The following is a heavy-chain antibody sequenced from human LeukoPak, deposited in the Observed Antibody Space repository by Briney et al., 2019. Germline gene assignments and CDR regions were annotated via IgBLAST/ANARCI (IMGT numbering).Heavy chain of an antibody. Sequence: SETLSLTCTVSGGSISSYYWSWIRQPPGKGLEWSGYIYYSGSTNYNPSLKSRVTISVDTSKNQFSLKLSSVTAADTAVYYCARMRTLWSGYSFDYWGQGTLVTVSS. CDR2: IYYSGST. V-gene: IGHV4-59*01. D-gene: IGHD3-3*01. J-gene: IGHJ4*02. CDR3: ARMRTLWSGYSFDY. CDR1: GGSISSYY.